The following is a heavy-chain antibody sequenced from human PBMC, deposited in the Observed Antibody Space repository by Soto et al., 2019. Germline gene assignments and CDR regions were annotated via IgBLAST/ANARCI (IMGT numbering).Heavy chain of an antibody. J-gene: IGHJ6*02. V-gene: IGHV4-61*01. CDR2: IYYSGST. D-gene: IGHD3-16*02. Sequence: QVQLQESGPGLVKPSETLSLTCTVSGGSVSSGSYYWSWIRQPPGKGLEWIGYIYYSGSTNYNPSLTSRVTISVDTSKNQFSLKLSSVTAADTAVYYCARALLLRLGELSVRRTDYGMDVWGQGTTVTVSS. CDR1: GGSVSSGSYY. CDR3: ARALLLRLGELSVRRTDYGMDV.